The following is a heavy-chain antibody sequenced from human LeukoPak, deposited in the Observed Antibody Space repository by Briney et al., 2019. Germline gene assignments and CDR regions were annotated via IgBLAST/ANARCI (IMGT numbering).Heavy chain of an antibody. J-gene: IGHJ4*02. V-gene: IGHV6-1*01. CDR1: GDSVSNNNAG. Sequence: SQTLSLTCVISGDSVSNNNAGWNWIRQSPSRGLEWLGRTYQRSRWYSDYAVSLESRLTISPDTSKNQVSLHLNSVTPEDTAVYYCVRGRIAVAGIFEFWGPGTPVTVSS. CDR2: TYQRSRWYS. D-gene: IGHD6-19*01. CDR3: VRGRIAVAGIFEF.